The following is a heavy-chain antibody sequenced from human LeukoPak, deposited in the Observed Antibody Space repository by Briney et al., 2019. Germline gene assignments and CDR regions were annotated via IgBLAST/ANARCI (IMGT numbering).Heavy chain of an antibody. V-gene: IGHV3-23*01. D-gene: IGHD6-13*01. J-gene: IGHJ5*02. CDR2: TSGSGGSS. Sequence: PGGSLRLSCAASGFTFSSYAMIWVRQAPGKGLEWVSTTSGSGGSSYYADSVKGRFTISRDNSKNTLYLQMNSLRAEDTAVYYCAKDTQSSSWYLGWFDPWGQGTLVTVSS. CDR3: AKDTQSSSWYLGWFDP. CDR1: GFTFSSYA.